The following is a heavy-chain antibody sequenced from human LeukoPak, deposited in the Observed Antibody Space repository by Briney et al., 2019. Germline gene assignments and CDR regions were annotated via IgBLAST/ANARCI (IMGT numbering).Heavy chain of an antibody. Sequence: SETLSLTCTVSGGSISSYYWSWFRQPPGKGLEWFGYIYYSGSTNYNPSLKSRVTISVDTTKNKFSLKLSSVTAADTAVYYCASSTMVRGVIVYYYYGMDVWGQGTTVTVSS. V-gene: IGHV4-59*08. D-gene: IGHD3-10*01. CDR1: GGSISSYY. J-gene: IGHJ6*02. CDR2: IYYSGST. CDR3: ASSTMVRGVIVYYYYGMDV.